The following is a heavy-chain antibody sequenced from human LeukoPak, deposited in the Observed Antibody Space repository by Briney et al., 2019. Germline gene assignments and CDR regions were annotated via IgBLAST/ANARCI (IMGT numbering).Heavy chain of an antibody. CDR2: ISSSGSTI. CDR1: GFTFSDHY. Sequence: PGGSLRLSCAASGFTFSDHYMSWIRQAPGKGLEWVSYISSSGSTIYYADSVKGRFTISRDNAKNSLYLQMNSLRAEDTAVYCARVAVGATRVDFDYWGQGTLVTVSS. D-gene: IGHD1-26*01. J-gene: IGHJ4*02. CDR3: ARVAVGATRVDFDY. V-gene: IGHV3-11*01.